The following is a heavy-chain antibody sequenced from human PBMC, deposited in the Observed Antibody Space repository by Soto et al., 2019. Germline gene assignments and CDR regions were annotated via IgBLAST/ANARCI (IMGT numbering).Heavy chain of an antibody. D-gene: IGHD5-12*01. Sequence: ASVKVSCKASGYTFFTYDISWVRQAPGQGLEWIGWISTYSGDTKYAQKFQGRVTMTTDTSTTTAYLELRSLRSDDTAVYYCARHHGPTTSENWFDPWGQGTLVTVSS. V-gene: IGHV1-18*01. J-gene: IGHJ5*02. CDR2: ISTYSGDT. CDR3: ARHHGPTTSENWFDP. CDR1: GYTFFTYD.